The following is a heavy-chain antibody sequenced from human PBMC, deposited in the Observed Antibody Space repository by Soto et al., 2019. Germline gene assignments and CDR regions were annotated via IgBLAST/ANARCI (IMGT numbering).Heavy chain of an antibody. V-gene: IGHV1-58*01. CDR3: AARSYSSSWYGY. Sequence: QMQLVQSGPEVKKPGTSVKVSCKASGFTFTSSAVQWVRQARGQRLEWIGWIVVGSGNTNYAQKFQERVTITRDMSTSTAYMALSSLRSEDTAVYYCAARSYSSSWYGYWGQGTLVTVSS. CDR1: GFTFTSSA. D-gene: IGHD6-13*01. J-gene: IGHJ4*02. CDR2: IVVGSGNT.